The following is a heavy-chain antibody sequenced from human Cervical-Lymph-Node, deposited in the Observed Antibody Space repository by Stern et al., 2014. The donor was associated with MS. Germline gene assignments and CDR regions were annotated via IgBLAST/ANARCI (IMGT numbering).Heavy chain of an antibody. CDR2: IYYIGPT. CDR1: GGSLNGYH. D-gene: IGHD3-10*01. Sequence: QVQLQQSGPGLVQPSETLSLTSTVSGGSLNGYHWSWIRQPPGKGLEWIGTIYYIGPTNYNPALESRITISLDTSKNQFSLNFSSVTPADTAVYYCARVRGITMVRGVIIPPYGMDVWGQGTTVTVSS. V-gene: IGHV4-59*01. J-gene: IGHJ6*02. CDR3: ARVRGITMVRGVIIPPYGMDV.